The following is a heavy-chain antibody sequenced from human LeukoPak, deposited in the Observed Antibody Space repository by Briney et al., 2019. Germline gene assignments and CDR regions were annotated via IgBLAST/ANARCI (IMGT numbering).Heavy chain of an antibody. Sequence: GGSLRLSCAASGFTFSSYAMHWVRQAPGKGLEWVAVISYDGSNKYYADSVKGRFTISRDNSRNTLYLQMNSLRAEDTAVYYCARDSGSGSYSGYWGLGTLVTVSS. V-gene: IGHV3-30-3*01. CDR1: GFTFSSYA. D-gene: IGHD3-10*01. CDR3: ARDSGSGSYSGY. CDR2: ISYDGSNK. J-gene: IGHJ4*02.